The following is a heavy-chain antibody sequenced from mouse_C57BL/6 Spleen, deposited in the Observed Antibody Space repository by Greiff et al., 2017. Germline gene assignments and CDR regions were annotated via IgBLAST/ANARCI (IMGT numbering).Heavy chain of an antibody. Sequence: VKLQESGAELVKPGASVKISCKASGYAFSSYWMNWVKQRPGKGLEWIGQIYPGDGDTNYNGKFKGKATLTADKSSSTAYMQLSSLTSEDSAVYFCARGDYDYDEPYWYFDVWGTGTTVTVSS. J-gene: IGHJ1*03. V-gene: IGHV1-80*01. CDR2: IYPGDGDT. CDR1: GYAFSSYW. CDR3: ARGDYDYDEPYWYFDV. D-gene: IGHD2-4*01.